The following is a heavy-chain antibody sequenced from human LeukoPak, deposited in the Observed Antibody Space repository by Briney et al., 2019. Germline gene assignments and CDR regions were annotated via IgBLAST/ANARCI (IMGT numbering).Heavy chain of an antibody. CDR1: GVSISSSSYY. D-gene: IGHD2-2*02. CDR3: APHFRPPNQLLYRGWFDP. Sequence: SETLSLTCTVSGVSISSSSYYWGWIRQPPGKGLEWIGSIYYSGSTYYNPSLKSRVTISVDMSKNQFSLKLSSVTAADTAVYYCAPHFRPPNQLLYRGWFDPWGQGTLVTVSS. CDR2: IYYSGST. V-gene: IGHV4-39*01. J-gene: IGHJ5*02.